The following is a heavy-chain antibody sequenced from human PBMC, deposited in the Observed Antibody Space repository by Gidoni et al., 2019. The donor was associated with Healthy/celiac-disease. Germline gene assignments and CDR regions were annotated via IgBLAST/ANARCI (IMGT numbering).Heavy chain of an antibody. J-gene: IGHJ3*02. Sequence: QLQLQESGPGLVKPSETLSLTCTVPGGSISSSSYYWGWIRQPPGKGLEWIGSIYYSGSTYYNPSLKSRVTISVDTSKNQFSLKLSSVTAADTAVYYCARVKADSSGYYWPYFDIWGQGTMVTVSS. V-gene: IGHV4-39*07. D-gene: IGHD3-22*01. CDR1: GGSISSSSYY. CDR2: IYYSGST. CDR3: ARVKADSSGYYWPYFDI.